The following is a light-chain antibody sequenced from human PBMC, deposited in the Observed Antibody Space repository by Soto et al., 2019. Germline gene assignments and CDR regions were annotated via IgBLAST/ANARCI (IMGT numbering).Light chain of an antibody. J-gene: IGLJ1*01. V-gene: IGLV2-8*01. CDR1: SSDVGGYNY. CDR3: SSYAGSSMV. CDR2: EVN. Sequence: QSVLTQPPSASGSPGQSVAISCTGTSSDVGGYNYVSGYQQHPGKAPKLMIYEVNKGLSGVPDRFSGSKSGNTASLTVSGLQAEDEAEYDCSSYAGSSMVFGTGTKVTVL.